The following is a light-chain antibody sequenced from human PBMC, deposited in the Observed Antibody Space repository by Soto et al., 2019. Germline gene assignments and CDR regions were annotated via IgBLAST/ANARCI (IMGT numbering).Light chain of an antibody. CDR1: TSDVGSYNL. Sequence: QSVLTQPASMSGSPGQSITISCTGTTSDVGSYNLISWYQQYPGTAPKLIIYEGTKRPSGISNRFSASKSGNTASLTISGLQAEDEADYYCCSYAGSRTFVVLGGWTQLTVL. CDR3: CSYAGSRTFVV. V-gene: IGLV2-23*03. J-gene: IGLJ3*02. CDR2: EGT.